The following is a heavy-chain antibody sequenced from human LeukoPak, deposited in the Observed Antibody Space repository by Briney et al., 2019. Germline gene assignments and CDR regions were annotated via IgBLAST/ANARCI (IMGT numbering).Heavy chain of an antibody. CDR3: ARDLAYSRLDY. D-gene: IGHD5-18*01. CDR1: GFTFSSYS. CDR2: ISSSSSTI. J-gene: IGHJ4*02. V-gene: IGHV3-48*04. Sequence: GGSLRLSCAASGFTFSSYSMNWVRQAPGKGLEWVSYISSSSSTIYYADSVKGRFTISRDNAENSLYLQMNSPRVEDTAFYYCARDLAYSRLDYWGQGMLVTVSS.